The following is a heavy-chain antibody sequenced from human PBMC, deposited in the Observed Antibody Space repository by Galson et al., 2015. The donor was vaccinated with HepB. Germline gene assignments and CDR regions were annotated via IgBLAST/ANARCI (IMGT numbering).Heavy chain of an antibody. V-gene: IGHV1-18*01. Sequence: SVKVSCKASGYTFTSYGISWVRQAPGQGLEWMGWISAYNGNTNYAQKLQGRVTMTTDTSTSTAYMELRSLRSDDTAVYYCARSTKSIAVAGNDAFDIWGQGTMVTVSS. D-gene: IGHD6-19*01. J-gene: IGHJ3*02. CDR3: ARSTKSIAVAGNDAFDI. CDR1: GYTFTSYG. CDR2: ISAYNGNT.